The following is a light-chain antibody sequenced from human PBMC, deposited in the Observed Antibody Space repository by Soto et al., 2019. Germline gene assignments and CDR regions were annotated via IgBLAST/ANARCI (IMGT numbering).Light chain of an antibody. CDR3: LQDYNYPRT. CDR1: QDIRTE. CDR2: GAT. Sequence: ALQMTQSPSSLSASVGDRVTITCRASQDIRTELGWYQQKPGKAPKLLIYGATTLQSGVPSRFSGSGSGTDFTLTIIGLQPEDFATYYCLQDYNYPRTFGQWTKVEVK. V-gene: IGKV1-6*01. J-gene: IGKJ1*01.